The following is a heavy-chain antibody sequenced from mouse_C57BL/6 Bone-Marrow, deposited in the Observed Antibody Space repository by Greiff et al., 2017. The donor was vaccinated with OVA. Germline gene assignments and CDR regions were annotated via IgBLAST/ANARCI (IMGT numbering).Heavy chain of an antibody. CDR2: IYPRSGNT. D-gene: IGHD2-2*01. Sequence: VKLVESGAELARPGASVKLSCKASGYTFTSYGISWVKQRTGQGLEWIGEIYPRSGNTYYNEKFKGKATLTADKSSSTAYMELRSLTSEDSAVYFCAWLGFAYWGQGTLVTVSA. CDR3: AWLGFAY. J-gene: IGHJ3*01. V-gene: IGHV1-81*01. CDR1: GYTFTSYG.